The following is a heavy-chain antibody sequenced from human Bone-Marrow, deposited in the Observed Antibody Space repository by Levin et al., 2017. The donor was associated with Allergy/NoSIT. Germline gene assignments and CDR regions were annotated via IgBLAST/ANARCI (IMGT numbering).Heavy chain of an antibody. Sequence: GGSLRLSCAASGFTFSSYGMYWVRQAPGKGLEWVAVIWYDGSNEYYADSVKGRFAISRDISKNTLYLQMNSLRAEDTAMYYCARTIAAAGPYWYFDLWGRGTLVTVSS. CDR2: IWYDGSNE. CDR3: ARTIAAAGPYWYFDL. CDR1: GFTFSSYG. J-gene: IGHJ2*01. V-gene: IGHV3-33*01. D-gene: IGHD6-13*01.